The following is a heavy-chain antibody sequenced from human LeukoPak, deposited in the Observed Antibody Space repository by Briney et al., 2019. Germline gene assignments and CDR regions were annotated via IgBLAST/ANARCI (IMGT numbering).Heavy chain of an antibody. CDR1: GFTFDDYA. V-gene: IGHV3-9*01. Sequence: GGSLRLSCAASGFTFDDYAMHWVRQAPGKGLEWVSGISWNSGSIVYADSVKGRFTISRDNAKNSLYLQMNSLRAEDTALYYCAKDTKSSSWYRTPFDYWGQGTLVTVSS. CDR3: AKDTKSSSWYRTPFDY. J-gene: IGHJ4*02. CDR2: ISWNSGSI. D-gene: IGHD6-13*01.